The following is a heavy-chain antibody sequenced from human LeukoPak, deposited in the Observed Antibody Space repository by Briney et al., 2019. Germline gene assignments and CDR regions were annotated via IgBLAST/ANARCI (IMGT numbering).Heavy chain of an antibody. CDR3: ARETLGYSYGTEYYYNYMDV. J-gene: IGHJ6*03. V-gene: IGHV4-61*02. Sequence: TLSLTCTVSGGSISSGSYYWSWIRQPAGKGLEWICRIYTSGSTKYNPSLKSRVSISVDTSKNQFSLKLSSVTAADTAVYYCARETLGYSYGTEYYYNYMDVWGKGTTVTISS. CDR1: GGSISSGSYY. D-gene: IGHD5-18*01. CDR2: IYTSGST.